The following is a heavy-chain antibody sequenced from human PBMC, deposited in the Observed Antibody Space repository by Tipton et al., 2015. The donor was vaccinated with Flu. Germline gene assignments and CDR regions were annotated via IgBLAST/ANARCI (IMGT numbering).Heavy chain of an antibody. CDR1: GASISSGGYS. Sequence: GLVKPSQTLSLTCSVSGASISSGGYSWSWIRQPPGKGLEWVGYIYHSGTTYYNPSLKSRVLISGDRSKNQFSLKLSSVTAADTAVYYCAREGGYSTGFSGIDTWGQGTLVIVSS. D-gene: IGHD2-8*02. CDR3: AREGGYSTGFSGIDT. CDR2: IYHSGTT. V-gene: IGHV4-30-2*01. J-gene: IGHJ5*02.